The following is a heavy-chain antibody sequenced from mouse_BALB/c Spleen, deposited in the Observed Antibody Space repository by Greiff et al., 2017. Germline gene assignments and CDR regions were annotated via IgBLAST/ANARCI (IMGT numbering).Heavy chain of an antibody. CDR2: ISTYYGNT. CDR3: ARSEGYDEEAYAMDY. J-gene: IGHJ4*01. CDR1: SYTFTDYA. V-gene: IGHV1-67*01. Sequence: VKLVESGPELVRPGVSVKISCKGSSYTFTDYAMHWVKQSHAKSLEWIGVISTYYGNTNYNQKFKGKATMTVDKSSSTAYMELARLTSEDSAVYYCARSEGYDEEAYAMDYWGQGTSVTVSS. D-gene: IGHD2-2*01.